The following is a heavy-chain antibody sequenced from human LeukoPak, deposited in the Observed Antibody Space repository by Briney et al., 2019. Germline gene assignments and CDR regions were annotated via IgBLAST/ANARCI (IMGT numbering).Heavy chain of an antibody. CDR3: AKDRRRDDVLTGSFSD. CDR2: IRDDGRNK. CDR1: GFTVITNY. Sequence: GGALKLSCTAPGFTVITNYTCWVREAPGKGLERGGFIRDDGRNKYYADFVKGRFTISRDNSKNTLYLQMNSLRAEDTAVYNCAKDRRRDDVLTGSFSDWGQGTLVTVSS. D-gene: IGHD3-9*01. V-gene: IGHV3-30*02. J-gene: IGHJ4*02.